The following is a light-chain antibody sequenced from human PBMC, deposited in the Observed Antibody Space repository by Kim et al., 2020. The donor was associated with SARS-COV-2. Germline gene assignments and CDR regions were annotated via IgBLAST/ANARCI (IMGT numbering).Light chain of an antibody. CDR1: QSISSY. J-gene: IGKJ5*01. V-gene: IGKV1-39*01. Sequence: SVGDRVTISCRASQSISSYVNWYQHKAGKGPKLLIYAASSLQSGVPSRFSGSGSGTDFTLTISSLQPEDFATYSCQQTYSFPQITFGQGTRLKIK. CDR2: AAS. CDR3: QQTYSFPQIT.